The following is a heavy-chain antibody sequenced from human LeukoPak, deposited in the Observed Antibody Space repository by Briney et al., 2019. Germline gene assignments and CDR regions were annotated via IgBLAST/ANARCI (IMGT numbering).Heavy chain of an antibody. CDR2: IYYSGST. V-gene: IGHV4-39*01. CDR3: AKPLRGGVGATYGGFYI. CDR1: GGSISSSSYY. J-gene: IGHJ3*02. D-gene: IGHD1-26*01. Sequence: PSETLSLTXTVSGGSISSSSYYWGWIRQPPGNGLEWIGSIYYSGSTYYNPSLKSRVTISVDTSKTQFSLKQSSVTAADTAVYYCAKPLRGGVGATYGGFYIWGQRTIVTGSS.